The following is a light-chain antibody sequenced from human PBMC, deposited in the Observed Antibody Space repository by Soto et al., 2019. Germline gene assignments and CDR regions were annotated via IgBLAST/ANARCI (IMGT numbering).Light chain of an antibody. J-gene: IGKJ4*01. CDR1: QTVGSW. CDR2: DAS. V-gene: IGKV1-5*01. Sequence: DIQMTQSPSTLSASVGDRVTITCRASQTVGSWLAWYQQKPGTAPKFLIYDASTLESGVPSRFSGSGSGIEFTLTISSLQLDDFATYYCQQYDNYPLTFGGGTKVDIK. CDR3: QQYDNYPLT.